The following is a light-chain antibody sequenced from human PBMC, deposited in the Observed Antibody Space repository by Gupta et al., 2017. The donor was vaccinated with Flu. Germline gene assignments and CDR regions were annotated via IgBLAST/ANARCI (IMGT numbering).Light chain of an antibody. CDR1: SSNIGSNY. CDR3: ASWDDGLSGPV. V-gene: IGLV1-47*01. J-gene: IGLJ3*02. Sequence: QSVLTQPPSASGTPVQRVTISCSGSSSNIGSNYVYWYQQLPGMAPRLLIYRVEERPSGVPDRFSGSKSGTSASLAISGLRSEDEADYYCASWDDGLSGPVFGGGTRLTVL. CDR2: RVE.